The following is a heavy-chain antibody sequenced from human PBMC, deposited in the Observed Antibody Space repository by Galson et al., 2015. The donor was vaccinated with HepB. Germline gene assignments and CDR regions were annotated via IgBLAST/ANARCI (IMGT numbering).Heavy chain of an antibody. CDR2: IIPILGIA. CDR1: GGTFSSYA. V-gene: IGHV1-69*04. J-gene: IGHJ5*02. D-gene: IGHD3-9*01. CDR3: ARAGHYDILTGYGVANWFDP. Sequence: SVTVSCKASGGTFSSYAISWVRQAPGQGLEWMGRIIPILGIANYAQKFQGRVTITADKSTSTAYMELSSLRSEDTAVYYCARAGHYDILTGYGVANWFDPWGQGTLVTVSS.